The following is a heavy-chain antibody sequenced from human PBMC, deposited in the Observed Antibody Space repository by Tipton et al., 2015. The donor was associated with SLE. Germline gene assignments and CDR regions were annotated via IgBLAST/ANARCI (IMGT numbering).Heavy chain of an antibody. CDR3: ARDPGIAAAPWYFDL. D-gene: IGHD6-13*01. Sequence: TLSLTCAVYGGSFSGYYWSWIRQPAGKGLEWIGHIYTSGSTNYNPSLKSRVTISVDTSKNQFSLKLSSVTAADTAVYYCARDPGIAAAPWYFDLWGRGTLVTVSS. V-gene: IGHV4-4*07. CDR1: GGSFSGYY. CDR2: IYTSGST. J-gene: IGHJ2*01.